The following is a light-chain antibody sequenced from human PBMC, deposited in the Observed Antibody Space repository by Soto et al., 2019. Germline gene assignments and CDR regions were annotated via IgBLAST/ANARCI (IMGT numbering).Light chain of an antibody. CDR1: SSDVGAYNY. Sequence: QSVLTQPASVSGSPGQSITISCTGTSSDVGAYNYVSWYQQHPGKAPKLIIYDVSNRPSGISNRFSGSKSANTASLTISGLQTEDEADYFCTSYTTSNTLYVFGTGTKVTVL. V-gene: IGLV2-14*01. CDR2: DVS. CDR3: TSYTTSNTLYV. J-gene: IGLJ1*01.